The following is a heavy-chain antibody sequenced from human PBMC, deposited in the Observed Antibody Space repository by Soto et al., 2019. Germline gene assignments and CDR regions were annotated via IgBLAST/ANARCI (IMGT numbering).Heavy chain of an antibody. D-gene: IGHD3-10*01. CDR2: IIPIFGTA. J-gene: IGHJ5*02. CDR1: GGTFSSYA. V-gene: IGHV1-69*06. Sequence: SVKVSCKASGGTFSSYAISWVRQAPGQGLQWMGGIIPIFGTANYAQKFQGRVTITADKSTSAAYMELSSLRSEDTAVYYCARDQHGSGFSWGQGTLVTVSS. CDR3: ARDQHGSGFS.